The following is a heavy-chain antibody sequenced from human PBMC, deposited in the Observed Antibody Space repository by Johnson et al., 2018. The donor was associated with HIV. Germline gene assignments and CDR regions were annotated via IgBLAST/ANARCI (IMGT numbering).Heavy chain of an antibody. V-gene: IGHV3-7*05. D-gene: IGHD2-15*01. J-gene: IGHJ3*02. CDR3: ATDGTRDIVANGAFDI. CDR1: GFTFSSYW. CDR2: INKDGSEN. Sequence: EVQLVESGGGVVQPGRSLRLSCAASGFTFSSYWMSWVRQAPGKGLEWVANINKDGSENYYVDSVKGRFTISSDNAKNSLSLQRNSLRAEDTAVYYCATDGTRDIVANGAFDIWGQGTMVTVSS.